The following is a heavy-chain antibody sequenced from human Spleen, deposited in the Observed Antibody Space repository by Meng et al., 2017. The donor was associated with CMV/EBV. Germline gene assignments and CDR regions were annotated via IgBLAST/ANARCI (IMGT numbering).Heavy chain of an antibody. Sequence: GESLKISCAASGFTFRSYEMNWVRQAPGKGLEWVSSISTSSTYIYYADSVQGRFTMSRDNAKNSLYLQMNSLRAEDTAVYYCAKDLNSGYDSTPKYFDSWGQGTLVTVSS. CDR1: GFTFRSYE. CDR2: ISTSSTYI. D-gene: IGHD5-12*01. J-gene: IGHJ4*02. V-gene: IGHV3-21*01. CDR3: AKDLNSGYDSTPKYFDS.